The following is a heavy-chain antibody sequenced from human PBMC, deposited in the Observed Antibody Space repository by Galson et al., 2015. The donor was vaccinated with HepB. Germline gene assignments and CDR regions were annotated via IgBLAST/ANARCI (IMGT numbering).Heavy chain of an antibody. CDR2: INPNSGGT. CDR1: GYTFTGYY. Sequence: SVKVSCKASGYTFTGYYMHWVRQAPGQGLEWMGWINPNSGGTNYVQKFQGRVTMTRDTSISTAYMELSRLRSDDTAVYYCARAAENLAFWSHYYYMDVWGKGSTVTVSS. D-gene: IGHD3-3*01. CDR3: ARAAENLAFWSHYYYMDV. J-gene: IGHJ6*03. V-gene: IGHV1-2*02.